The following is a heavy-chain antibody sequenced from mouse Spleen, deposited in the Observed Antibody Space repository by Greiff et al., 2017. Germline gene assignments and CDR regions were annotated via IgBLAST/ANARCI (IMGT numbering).Heavy chain of an antibody. CDR3: ARDRTGSFAY. CDR1: GYSITSGYD. J-gene: IGHJ3*01. Sequence: DVQLQESGPGMVKPSQSLSLTCTVTGYSITSGYDWHWIRHFPGNKLEWMGYISYSGSTNYNPSLKSRISITHDTSKNHFFLKLNSVTTEDTATYYCARDRTGSFAYWGQGTLVTVSA. V-gene: IGHV3-1*01. CDR2: ISYSGST. D-gene: IGHD4-1*01.